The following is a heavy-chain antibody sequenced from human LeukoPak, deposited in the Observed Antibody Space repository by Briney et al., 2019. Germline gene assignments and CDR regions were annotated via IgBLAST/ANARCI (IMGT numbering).Heavy chain of an antibody. CDR1: GFTFSSYW. D-gene: IGHD3-16*01. CDR2: INHNGNVN. V-gene: IGHV3-7*03. Sequence: GSLRLSCAASGFTFSSYWMNWARQAPGKGLEWVASINHNGNVNYYVDSVKGRFTISRDNAKNSLYLQMSSLRAEDTAVYFCARGGGLDVLGQGATVTVSS. J-gene: IGHJ6*02. CDR3: ARGGGLDV.